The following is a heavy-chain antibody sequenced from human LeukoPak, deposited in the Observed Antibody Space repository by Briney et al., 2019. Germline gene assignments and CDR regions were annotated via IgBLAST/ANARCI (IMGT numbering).Heavy chain of an antibody. D-gene: IGHD5-18*01. J-gene: IGHJ4*02. CDR3: ARASGDIVETATMGSY. Sequence: SCKASGFTFSSYSMNWVRQAPGKGLEWVSSISSSSSSIYYADSVKGRFTISRDNAKNSLYLQMNSLRAEDTAVYYCARASGDIVETATMGSYWGQGTLVTVSS. CDR2: ISSSSSSI. V-gene: IGHV3-21*01. CDR1: GFTFSSYS.